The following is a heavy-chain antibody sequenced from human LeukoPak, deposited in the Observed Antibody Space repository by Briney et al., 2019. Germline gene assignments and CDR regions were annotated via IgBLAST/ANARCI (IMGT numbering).Heavy chain of an antibody. CDR2: ISAYNGNT. J-gene: IGHJ4*02. V-gene: IGHV1-18*01. Sequence: ASVKVSCKASGYTFTNYAMNWVRQAPGQGLEWMGWISAYNGNTNYAQKLQGRVTMTTDTSTSTAYMELRSLRSDDTAVYYCARDVAVTLRDWGQGTLVTVSS. CDR1: GYTFTNYA. D-gene: IGHD4-17*01. CDR3: ARDVAVTLRD.